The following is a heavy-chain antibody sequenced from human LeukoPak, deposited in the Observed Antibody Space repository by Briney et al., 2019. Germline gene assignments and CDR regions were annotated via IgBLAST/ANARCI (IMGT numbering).Heavy chain of an antibody. CDR3: ARTLTGSFDI. CDR1: GFIFNNFW. J-gene: IGHJ3*02. D-gene: IGHD3-16*01. V-gene: IGHV3-7*01. CDR2: IKQDASEK. Sequence: GGSLRLSCAASGFIFNNFWMTWVRQAPGKGLEWVANIKQDASEKDYVDSVKGRFTISRDNAKNSLSLQMTSLRAEDTAVYYCARTLTGSFDIWGQGTMVTVSS.